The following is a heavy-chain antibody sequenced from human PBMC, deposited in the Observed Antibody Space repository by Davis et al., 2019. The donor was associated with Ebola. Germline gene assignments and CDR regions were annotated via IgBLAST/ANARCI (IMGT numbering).Heavy chain of an antibody. CDR3: ARDRPLDFFFGDYYGMDV. D-gene: IGHD3-16*01. CDR2: ISSDSDYI. J-gene: IGHJ6*02. Sequence: GGSLRLSCAASGFSFSSCSMNWVRQAPGKGLEWVSSISSDSDYIYYADSAKGRFTISRDNAKNSLYLQMNSLGAEDTAVYYCARDRPLDFFFGDYYGMDVWGQGTTVTVSS. CDR1: GFSFSSCS. V-gene: IGHV3-21*01.